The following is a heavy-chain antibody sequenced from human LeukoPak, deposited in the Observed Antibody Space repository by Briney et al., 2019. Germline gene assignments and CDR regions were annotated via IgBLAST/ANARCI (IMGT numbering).Heavy chain of an antibody. CDR3: AGDSGYFDAFDI. V-gene: IGHV4-34*01. D-gene: IGHD5-12*01. Sequence: SETLSLTCVVYGGSFSDYYWSWIRQTPGKGLGWIGEIDHSGNPYYNPSLKSRVNIFADTSKNQFSLKSTSVTAAETAVYYCAGDSGYFDAFDIWGQGTMVTVSS. J-gene: IGHJ3*02. CDR1: GGSFSDYY. CDR2: IDHSGNP.